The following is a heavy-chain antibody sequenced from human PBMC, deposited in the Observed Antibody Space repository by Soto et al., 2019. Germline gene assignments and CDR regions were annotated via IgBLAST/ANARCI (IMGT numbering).Heavy chain of an antibody. J-gene: IGHJ4*02. Sequence: EVQLLESGGALVQPGGSLRLSCAASGFTFSSYAMSWVRQAPGKGLEWVSAISGSGGSTYNADSVKGRFTISRDNSKNTLYLQMNSLRAEDTAVYYCAKPGVPYDFWSGYSYWGQGTLVTVSS. CDR3: AKPGVPYDFWSGYSY. CDR1: GFTFSSYA. V-gene: IGHV3-23*01. D-gene: IGHD3-3*01. CDR2: ISGSGGST.